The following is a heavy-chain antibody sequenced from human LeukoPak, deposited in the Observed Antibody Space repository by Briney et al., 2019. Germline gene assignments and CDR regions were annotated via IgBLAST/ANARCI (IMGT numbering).Heavy chain of an antibody. J-gene: IGHJ4*02. CDR1: GGSMGTYY. CDR2: IYYRGST. D-gene: IGHD2-21*01. Sequence: PSETLSLTCSVSGGSMGTYYWTWVRQPPGGGLEWIGYIYYRGSTNYNPSLKSRVTISEDTAKNQFSLKLTSVTAADTAVYYCARHGAIPEYWGQGSLVIVSS. V-gene: IGHV4-59*08. CDR3: ARHGAIPEY.